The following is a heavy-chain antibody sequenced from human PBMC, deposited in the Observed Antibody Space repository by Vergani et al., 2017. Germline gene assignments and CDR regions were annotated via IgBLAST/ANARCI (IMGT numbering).Heavy chain of an antibody. J-gene: IGHJ4*02. D-gene: IGHD2-8*01. CDR2: IYYSGST. CDR1: GSSISSSSYY. CDR3: ARLRCTNGVCSPYFDY. V-gene: IGHV4-39*01. Sequence: QLQLQESGPGLVKPSETLSLTCTVSGSSISSSSYYWGWIRQPPGKGLEWIGSIYYSGSTYYNPSLKSRVTISVDTSKNQFSLKLSSVTAADTAVYYCARLRCTNGVCSPYFDYWGQGSLVTVSS.